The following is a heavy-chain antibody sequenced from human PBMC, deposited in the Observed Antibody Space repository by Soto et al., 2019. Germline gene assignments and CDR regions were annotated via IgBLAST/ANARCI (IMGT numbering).Heavy chain of an antibody. D-gene: IGHD2-15*01. Sequence: PGGSLRLSCAASGFTFSGSAMHWVRQASGKGLEWVGRIRSKANSYATAYAASVKGRFTISRDDSKNTAYLQMNSLKTEDTAVYYCTTKGGYCSGGSCPRSYYYYYYYMDVWGKGTTVTVSS. CDR3: TTKGGYCSGGSCPRSYYYYYYYMDV. CDR2: IRSKANSYAT. J-gene: IGHJ6*03. CDR1: GFTFSGSA. V-gene: IGHV3-73*01.